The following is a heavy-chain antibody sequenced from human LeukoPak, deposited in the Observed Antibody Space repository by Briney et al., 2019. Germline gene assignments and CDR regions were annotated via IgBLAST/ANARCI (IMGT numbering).Heavy chain of an antibody. D-gene: IGHD3-16*01. J-gene: IGHJ4*02. CDR3: ATAYRGLGEGFDY. V-gene: IGHV4-39*07. Sequence: SETLSLTCTVSGGSISSSSYYWGWIRQPPGKGLEWIGSIYYSGSTYYNPSLKSRVTISVDTSKNQFSLKLSSVTAADTAVYYCATAYRGLGEGFDYWGQGTLVTVSS. CDR2: IYYSGST. CDR1: GGSISSSSYY.